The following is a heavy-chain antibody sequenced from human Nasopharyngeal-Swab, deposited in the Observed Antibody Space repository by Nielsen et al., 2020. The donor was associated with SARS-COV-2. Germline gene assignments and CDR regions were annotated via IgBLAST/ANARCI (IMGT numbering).Heavy chain of an antibody. Sequence: GGSLRLSCAASGFSFSDYYMSWILQAPGKGLEWVSYITPSGGTIYYADSVKGRFTISRDNAKNSLYLQVNGLRAEDTAVYYCARRLPTAMVFDYWGQGTLVTVSS. CDR2: ITPSGGTI. V-gene: IGHV3-11*01. D-gene: IGHD5-18*01. CDR3: ARRLPTAMVFDY. J-gene: IGHJ4*02. CDR1: GFSFSDYY.